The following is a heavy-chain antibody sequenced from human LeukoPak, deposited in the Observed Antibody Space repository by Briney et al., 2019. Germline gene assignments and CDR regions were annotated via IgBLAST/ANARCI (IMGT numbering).Heavy chain of an antibody. V-gene: IGHV1-18*04. J-gene: IGHJ4*02. D-gene: IGHD5-24*01. CDR1: GYTFTGYY. CDR2: ISAYNGNT. Sequence: GASVKVSCKASGYTFTGYYMHWVRQAPGQGLEWMGWISAYNGNTNYAQKLQGRVTMTTDTSTSTAYMELRSLRSDDTAVYYCAREMATISDYWGQGTLVTVSS. CDR3: AREMATISDY.